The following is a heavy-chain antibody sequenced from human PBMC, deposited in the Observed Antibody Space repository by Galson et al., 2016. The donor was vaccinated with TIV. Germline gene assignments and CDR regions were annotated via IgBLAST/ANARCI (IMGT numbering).Heavy chain of an antibody. J-gene: IGHJ3*02. CDR2: INPIFHTA. CDR1: GDTFRNYA. V-gene: IGHV1-69*06. CDR3: AGKMYFYDSNAYYAFDI. D-gene: IGHD3-22*01. Sequence: SVKVSCKASGDTFRNYAISWVRQAPGQGPEWMGRINPIFHTATYAQRLQGRVTIMADKSTSTTYMELSCLRSEDTAVYYCAGKMYFYDSNAYYAFDIWVHGTMVTVSS.